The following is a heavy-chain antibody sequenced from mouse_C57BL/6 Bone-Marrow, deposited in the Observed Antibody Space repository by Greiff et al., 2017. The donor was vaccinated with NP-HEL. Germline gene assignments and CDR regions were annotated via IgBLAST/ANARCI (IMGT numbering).Heavy chain of an antibody. V-gene: IGHV1-74*01. D-gene: IGHD1-1*01. CDR3: ARGEDYYGSSRHWYFDV. CDR1: GYTFTSYW. CDR2: IHPSDSDT. J-gene: IGHJ1*03. Sequence: QVQLQQPGAELVKPGASVKVSCKASGYTFTSYWMHWVKQRPGPGLEWIGRIHPSDSDTNYNQKFKGKATLTVDKSSSTAYMQLSSLTSEDSAVYYCARGEDYYGSSRHWYFDVWGTGTTVTVSS.